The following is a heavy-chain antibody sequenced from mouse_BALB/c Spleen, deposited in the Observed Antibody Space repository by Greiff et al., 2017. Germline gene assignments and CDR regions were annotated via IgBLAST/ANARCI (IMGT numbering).Heavy chain of an antibody. CDR2: IDPSDSYT. D-gene: IGHD2-4*01. CDR1: GYTFTSYW. J-gene: IGHJ1*01. Sequence: VQLQQPGAELVKPGASVKMSCKASGYTFTSYWMHWVKQRPGQGLEWIGVIDPSDSYTSYNQKFKGKATLTVDTSSSTAYMQLSSLTSEDSAVYYCTRYMITPWYFDVWGAGTTVTVSS. V-gene: IGHV1S127*01. CDR3: TRYMITPWYFDV.